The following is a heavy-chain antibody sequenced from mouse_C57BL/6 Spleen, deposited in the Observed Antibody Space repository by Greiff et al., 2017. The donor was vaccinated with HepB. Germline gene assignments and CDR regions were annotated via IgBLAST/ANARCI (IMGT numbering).Heavy chain of an antibody. Sequence: VQLQQSGPELVKPGASVKISCKASGYAFSSSWMNWVKQRPGKGLEWIGRIYPGDGDTNYNGKFKGKATLTADKSSSTANMQLSSLTSDDSAVYFCAGDTTVVADYAMDYWGQGTSVTVSS. D-gene: IGHD1-1*01. CDR2: IYPGDGDT. CDR3: AGDTTVVADYAMDY. CDR1: GYAFSSSW. V-gene: IGHV1-82*01. J-gene: IGHJ4*01.